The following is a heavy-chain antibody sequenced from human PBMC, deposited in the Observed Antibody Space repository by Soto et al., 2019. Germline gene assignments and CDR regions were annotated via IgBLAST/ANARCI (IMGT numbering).Heavy chain of an antibody. CDR3: ARVWSGYDITEYFQH. Sequence: QVQLQESGPGLVKPSQTLSLTCTVSGGSISSGGYYWSWIRQHPGKGLEWIGYIYYSGSTYYNPSLKSRVTISVDTSKNQFSLKLSSVTAADTAVYYCARVWSGYDITEYFQHWGQGTLVTVSS. J-gene: IGHJ1*01. CDR2: IYYSGST. CDR1: GGSISSGGYY. D-gene: IGHD3-3*01. V-gene: IGHV4-31*03.